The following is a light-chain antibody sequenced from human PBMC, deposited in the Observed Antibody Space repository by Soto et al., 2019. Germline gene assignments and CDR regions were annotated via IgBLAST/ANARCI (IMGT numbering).Light chain of an antibody. CDR2: DVS. J-gene: IGLJ2*01. Sequence: QSALTQPRSVSGSPGQSVTISCTGTSSDVGGYNYVSWYQQHPGKAPKLMIYDVSQRPSGVPDRISGSKSGNTASLTISGLRDEDEADYYCCSYAGSHFLFGGGTKLTVL. CDR1: SSDVGGYNY. CDR3: CSYAGSHFL. V-gene: IGLV2-11*01.